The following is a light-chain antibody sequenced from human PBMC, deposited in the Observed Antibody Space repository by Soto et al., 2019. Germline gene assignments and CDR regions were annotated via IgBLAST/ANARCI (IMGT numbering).Light chain of an antibody. Sequence: IVLTQSPGTLSLSPGERATLSCRASQSVSSSYLAWYQQKPGQAPRLLIYGASSSATAIPDRFSGSGSGTDFTLTIRRLEPEDFSVYYCQEYGSSRTFGQGTKVEI. V-gene: IGKV3-20*01. J-gene: IGKJ1*01. CDR3: QEYGSSRT. CDR2: GAS. CDR1: QSVSSSY.